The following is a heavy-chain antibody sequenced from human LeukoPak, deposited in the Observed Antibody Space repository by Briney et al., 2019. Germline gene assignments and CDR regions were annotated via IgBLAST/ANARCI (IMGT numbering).Heavy chain of an antibody. Sequence: SETLSLTCTVSGGSISSGDYHWSWIRQPPGKGLEWFGYIYYSGSTYHNPSLKSRVTISVDTSKNQFSLKLSSVTAADTAVYYCAREGYYYDSSGYSSYYFDYWGQGTLVTVSS. CDR1: GGSISSGDYH. D-gene: IGHD3-22*01. V-gene: IGHV4-30-4*01. CDR2: IYYSGST. J-gene: IGHJ4*02. CDR3: AREGYYYDSSGYSSYYFDY.